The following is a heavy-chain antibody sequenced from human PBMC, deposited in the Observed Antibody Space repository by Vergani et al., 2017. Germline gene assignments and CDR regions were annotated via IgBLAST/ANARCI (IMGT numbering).Heavy chain of an antibody. D-gene: IGHD1-1*01. CDR2: ISAYNGNT. CDR1: GATFRSNT. Sequence: QVQLVQSGAEVKKPGSSVKVSCKASGATFRSNTISWVRQAPGQGLEWMGWISAYNGNTNYAQKLQGRVTMTTDTSTSTAYMELRSLRSDDTAVYFCARVAPSNSEVTPTAFDVWGQGTMVTVSS. J-gene: IGHJ3*01. CDR3: ARVAPSNSEVTPTAFDV. V-gene: IGHV1-18*01.